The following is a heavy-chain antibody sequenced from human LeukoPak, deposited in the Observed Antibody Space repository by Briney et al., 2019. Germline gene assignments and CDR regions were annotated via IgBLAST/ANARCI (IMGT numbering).Heavy chain of an antibody. CDR1: GFTFSSYA. Sequence: GGSLRLSCAASGFTFSSYAMSWVRQAPGKGLEWVSSISSSISYIYYADSVKGRFTISRDNAKNSLYLQMNSLRAEDTAVYYCARDSGDYGIDAFDIWGQGTMVTVSS. V-gene: IGHV3-21*01. CDR2: ISSSISYI. J-gene: IGHJ3*02. D-gene: IGHD4-17*01. CDR3: ARDSGDYGIDAFDI.